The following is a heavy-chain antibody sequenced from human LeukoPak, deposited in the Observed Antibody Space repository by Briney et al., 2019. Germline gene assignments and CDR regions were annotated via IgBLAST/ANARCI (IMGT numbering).Heavy chain of an antibody. D-gene: IGHD6-19*01. CDR1: GFTFSSYG. CDR2: IWYDGSNK. CDR3: ARDQSSSGWYFDY. Sequence: PGGSLRLSCAASGFTFSSYGMHWVRQAPGKGLEWVAVIWYDGSNKYYADSVKGRFTISRDNSKNTLYLQMNSLRAEDTAVYYCARDQSSSGWYFDYWGQGTLVTVSS. V-gene: IGHV3-33*01. J-gene: IGHJ4*02.